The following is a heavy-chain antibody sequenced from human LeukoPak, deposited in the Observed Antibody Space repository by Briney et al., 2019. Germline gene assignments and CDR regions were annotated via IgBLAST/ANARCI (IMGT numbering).Heavy chain of an antibody. J-gene: IGHJ4*02. D-gene: IGHD4-17*01. CDR2: FDPEDGET. V-gene: IGHV1-24*01. CDR1: GYTLTELS. Sequence: GASVKVSCKVSGYTLTELSMHWVRQAPGKGLEWMGGFDPEDGETIYAQKFQGRVTMTEDTSTDTAYMELSSLRSEDTAVYYCATSEVTTVTTGFDYWGQGTLVTVSS. CDR3: ATSEVTTVTTGFDY.